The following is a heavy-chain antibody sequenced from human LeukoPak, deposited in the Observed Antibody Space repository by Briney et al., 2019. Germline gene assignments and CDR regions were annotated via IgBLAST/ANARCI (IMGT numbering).Heavy chain of an antibody. Sequence: SETLSLTCTFSGGSISSYYWSWIRQPPGKGLEWIGYICYSGSTNYNPSLKSRVTISVDTSKNQFSLKLSSVTAADTAVYYCARGGDYGDYVEWFDPWGQGTLVTVSS. CDR1: GGSISSYY. CDR3: ARGGDYGDYVEWFDP. J-gene: IGHJ5*02. V-gene: IGHV4-59*01. CDR2: ICYSGST. D-gene: IGHD4-17*01.